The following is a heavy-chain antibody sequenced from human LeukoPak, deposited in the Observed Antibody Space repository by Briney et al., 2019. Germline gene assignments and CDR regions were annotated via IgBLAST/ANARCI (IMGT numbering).Heavy chain of an antibody. D-gene: IGHD6-13*01. CDR1: GYTFTGYY. CDR3: ARVLIAASLCY. CDR2: INPNSGDT. Sequence: ASVKVSCKASGYTFTGYYMHWVRQAPRQGLGWMGWINPNSGDTNYAQKFQGRVTMTRDTSISTAYMELSRLRSDDTAVYYCARVLIAASLCYWGQGTLVTVSS. V-gene: IGHV1-2*02. J-gene: IGHJ1*01.